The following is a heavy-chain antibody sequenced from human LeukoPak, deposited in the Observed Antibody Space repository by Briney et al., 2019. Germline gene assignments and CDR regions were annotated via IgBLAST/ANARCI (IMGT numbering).Heavy chain of an antibody. D-gene: IGHD3-9*01. J-gene: IGHJ4*02. CDR3: AREGGYDILTGYDGTGYFDY. V-gene: IGHV4-59*01. CDR2: IYYSGST. Sequence: SETLSLTCTVSGGSISSYYWSWIRQPPGKGLEWIGYIYYSGSTNYNPSLKSRVTISVDTSKNQFSLKLSSVTAADTAVYYCAREGGYDILTGYDGTGYFDYWGQGTLVTVSS. CDR1: GGSISSYY.